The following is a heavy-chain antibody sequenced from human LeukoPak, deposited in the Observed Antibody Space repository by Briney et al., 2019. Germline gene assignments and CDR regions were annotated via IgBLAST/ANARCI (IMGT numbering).Heavy chain of an antibody. CDR3: ARDPDY. J-gene: IGHJ4*02. V-gene: IGHV3-21*01. CDR1: GFTLSHYS. CDR2: IRFTGSYI. Sequence: GGSLRLSGVASGFTLSHYSMNWVRQAPGKGLEWVSSIRFTGSYIYYADSVKGRFTISRDDAKNLLSLQMISLRAEDTAVYYCARDPDYWGQGTLVTVSS.